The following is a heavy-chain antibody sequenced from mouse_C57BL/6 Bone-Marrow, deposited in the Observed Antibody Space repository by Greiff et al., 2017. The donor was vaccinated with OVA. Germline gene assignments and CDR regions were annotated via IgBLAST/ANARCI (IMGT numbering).Heavy chain of an antibody. V-gene: IGHV14-2*01. CDR2: IDPEDGET. D-gene: IGHD1-1*01. CDR3: ARKYYGSFAY. Sequence: EVKLQESGAELVKPGASVKLSCTASGFNIKDYYMHWVKQRTEQGLEWIGRIDPEDGETKYAPKFPGKATITADTSSNTAYLQLSSLTSEDTAVYYCARKYYGSFAYWGQGTLVTVSA. CDR1: GFNIKDYY. J-gene: IGHJ3*01.